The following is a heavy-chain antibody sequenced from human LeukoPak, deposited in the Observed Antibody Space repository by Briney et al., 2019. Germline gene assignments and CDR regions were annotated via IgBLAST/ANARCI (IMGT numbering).Heavy chain of an antibody. CDR2: ISYDGSNK. V-gene: IGHV3-30*04. CDR3: ARGGDYAPPDI. Sequence: GGSLRLSCAASGFTFSSYAMPWVRQAPGKGLEWVAVISYDGSNKYYADSVKGRFTISRDNSKNTLYLQMNSLRAEDTAVYYCARGGDYAPPDIWGQGTLVTVSS. CDR1: GFTFSSYA. D-gene: IGHD4/OR15-4a*01. J-gene: IGHJ4*02.